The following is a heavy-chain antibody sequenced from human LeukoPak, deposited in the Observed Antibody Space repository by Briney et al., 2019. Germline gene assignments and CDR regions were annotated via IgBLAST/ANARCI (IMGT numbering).Heavy chain of an antibody. V-gene: IGHV3-7*03. CDR2: IRQDGSEK. CDR1: GFTLRSYW. CDR3: ATRVFCGGDCYSSHGMDV. J-gene: IGHJ6*02. D-gene: IGHD2-21*02. Sequence: GGSLRLSCAASGFTLRSYWMNWVRQAPGKGPEWVANIRQDGSEKNYVDSVKGRFTISRDNAKNSLYLQMNSLRPEDTAVYYCATRVFCGGDCYSSHGMDVWGPGTTVTVSS.